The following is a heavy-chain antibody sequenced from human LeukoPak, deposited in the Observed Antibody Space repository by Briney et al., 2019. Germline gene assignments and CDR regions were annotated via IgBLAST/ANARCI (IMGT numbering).Heavy chain of an antibody. CDR2: IKQDGSEK. Sequence: PSETLSLTCAVSGYSISSGYYWGWIRQPPGKGLEWVANIKQDGSEKYYVDSVKGRFTISRDNAKNSLYLQMNSLRAEDTAVYYCARVYGSDETFDYWGQGTLVTVSS. CDR1: GYSISSGYY. CDR3: ARVYGSDETFDY. V-gene: IGHV3-7*01. J-gene: IGHJ4*02. D-gene: IGHD3-10*01.